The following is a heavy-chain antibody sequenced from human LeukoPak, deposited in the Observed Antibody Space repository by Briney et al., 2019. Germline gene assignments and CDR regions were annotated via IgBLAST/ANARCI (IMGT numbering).Heavy chain of an antibody. CDR3: AKDTRDDHHSDY. CDR1: GFTFSAYG. D-gene: IGHD1-14*01. Sequence: QPGGSLRLSCAVSGFTFSAYGMHWVRQAPGKGLEWVAIISYDGISKYYPDSVKGRFTISRDNSKNTLYLQMNSLRAEDTAVYYCAKDTRDDHHSDYWGQGTLVTVSS. V-gene: IGHV3-30*18. J-gene: IGHJ4*02. CDR2: ISYDGISK.